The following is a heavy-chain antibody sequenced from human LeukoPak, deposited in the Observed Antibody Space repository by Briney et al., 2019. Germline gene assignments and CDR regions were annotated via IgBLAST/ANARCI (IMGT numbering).Heavy chain of an antibody. Sequence: SETLSLTCTVSGGSISSYYWSWIRQPPGKGLEWIGYIDYSGSTNYNPSLKSRVTISVDTSKNQFSLKLSSVTAADTAVYYCAKLSSGWYYFDYWGQGALVTVSS. J-gene: IGHJ4*02. CDR2: IDYSGST. CDR1: GGSISSYY. V-gene: IGHV4-59*01. CDR3: AKLSSGWYYFDY. D-gene: IGHD6-19*01.